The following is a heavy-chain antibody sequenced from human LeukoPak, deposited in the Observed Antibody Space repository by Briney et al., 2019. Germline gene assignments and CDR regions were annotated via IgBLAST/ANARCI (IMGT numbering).Heavy chain of an antibody. CDR1: GFTFSSYS. V-gene: IGHV3-21*01. J-gene: IGHJ4*02. CDR2: ISSSSSYI. D-gene: IGHD3-22*01. Sequence: GGSLRLSCAASGFTFSSYSMNWVRQAPGKGLEWVSSISSSSSYIYYADSVKGRFAISRDNAKNSLYLQMNSLRAEDTAVYYCARAEYYYDSSGYYGFDYWGQGTLVTVSS. CDR3: ARAEYYYDSSGYYGFDY.